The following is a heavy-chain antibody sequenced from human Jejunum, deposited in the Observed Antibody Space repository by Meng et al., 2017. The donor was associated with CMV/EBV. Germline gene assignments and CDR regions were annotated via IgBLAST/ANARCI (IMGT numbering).Heavy chain of an antibody. V-gene: IGHV4-39*07. Sequence: YLGWFRRPPGMCLAWIGSIYHRGSTYSNPPLRGRVTISVATSNTQFSLKMSPVTAADTAVYYCARDNFHLNCSTSICRGSRHFDSWGQGTLVTVSS. CDR2: IYHRGST. CDR3: ARDNFHLNCSTSICRGSRHFDS. D-gene: IGHD2-2*01. CDR1: Y. J-gene: IGHJ4*02.